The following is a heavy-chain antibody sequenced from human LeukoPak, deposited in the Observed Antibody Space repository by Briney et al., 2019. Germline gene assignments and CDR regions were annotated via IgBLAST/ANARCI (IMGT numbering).Heavy chain of an antibody. CDR1: GGTFSSYA. CDR2: IIPIFGTA. D-gene: IGHD3-10*01. CDR3: AREITMVRVTNNYNWFDP. J-gene: IGHJ5*02. V-gene: IGHV1-69*05. Sequence: GASVKVSCKASGGTFSSYAISWLRQAPVQGLEWMGRIIPIFGTANYAQKFQGRVTITTDESTSTAYMELSSLRSEDTAVYYCAREITMVRVTNNYNWFDPWGQGTLVTVSS.